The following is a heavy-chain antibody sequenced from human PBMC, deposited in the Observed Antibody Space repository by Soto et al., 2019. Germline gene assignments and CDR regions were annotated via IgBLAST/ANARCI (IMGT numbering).Heavy chain of an antibody. J-gene: IGHJ2*01. CDR3: ARDHCSRSNCYPRWYFDL. V-gene: IGHV1-46*01. Sequence: ASVKVSCKASGYTLTNYYLHWVRQSPVQGLEWMGIINPSSGGTSHAQKFQGRISMTRDTSTSTVYVELSSLRSDDTALYYCARDHCSRSNCYPRWYFDLWGRGTLVTVSS. CDR1: GYTLTNYY. D-gene: IGHD2-2*01. CDR2: INPSSGGT.